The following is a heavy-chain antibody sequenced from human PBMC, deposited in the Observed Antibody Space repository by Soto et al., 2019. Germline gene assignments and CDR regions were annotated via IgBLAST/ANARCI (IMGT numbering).Heavy chain of an antibody. D-gene: IGHD1-26*01. V-gene: IGHV3-30*18. Sequence: QVQLAESGGGVVQPGGSLRLSCAASGFPFSDYGIDWIRQAPGKGLEWVAVISHEGGTQYYADSVGGRFTVSRDNSKNIVYLQMDSLRPEDTAVYFCAKEGSPKVSRWDDYWGQGTLVTVSS. CDR1: GFPFSDYG. CDR3: AKEGSPKVSRWDDY. J-gene: IGHJ4*02. CDR2: ISHEGGTQ.